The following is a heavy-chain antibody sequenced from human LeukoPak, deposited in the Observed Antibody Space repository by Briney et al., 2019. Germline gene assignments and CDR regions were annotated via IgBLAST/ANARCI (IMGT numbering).Heavy chain of an antibody. CDR3: AKLGYCSGGSCSPFDY. V-gene: IGHV3-30*18. D-gene: IGHD2-15*01. J-gene: IGHJ4*02. CDR2: ISYDGSNK. CDR1: GFTFSSYG. Sequence: GRSLRLSCAASGFTFSSYGMHWVRHAPGKGLEWVAVISYDGSNKYYADSVKGRFTISRDNSKNTLYLQMNSLRAEDTAVYYCAKLGYCSGGSCSPFDYWGQGTLVTVSS.